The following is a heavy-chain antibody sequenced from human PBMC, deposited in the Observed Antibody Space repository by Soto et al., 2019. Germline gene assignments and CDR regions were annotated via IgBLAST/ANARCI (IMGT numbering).Heavy chain of an antibody. D-gene: IGHD5-12*01. CDR2: IKSKTDGGTT. CDR1: GFTFSNAW. Sequence: GGSLRLSCAASGFTFSNAWMSWVRQAPGKGLEWVGRIKSKTDGGTTDYAAPVKGRFTISRDDSKNTLYLQMNSLKTEDTAVNYCTTVGWALWSGYGGYARTLAYWGQGTLVT. CDR3: TTVGWALWSGYGGYARTLAY. V-gene: IGHV3-15*01. J-gene: IGHJ4*02.